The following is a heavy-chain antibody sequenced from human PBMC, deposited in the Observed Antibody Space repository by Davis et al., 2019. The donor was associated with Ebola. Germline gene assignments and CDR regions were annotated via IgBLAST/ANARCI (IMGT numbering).Heavy chain of an antibody. CDR1: GFTFSSYA. CDR3: AKVYGYSYGKFDY. D-gene: IGHD5-18*01. CDR2: ISGSGGST. Sequence: GESLKISCAASGFTFSSYAMSWVRQAPGKGLEWVSAISGSGGSTYYADSVKGRFTISRDNSKNTLYLQMNSLRAEDTAVYYCAKVYGYSYGKFDYWGQGTLVTVSS. V-gene: IGHV3-23*01. J-gene: IGHJ4*02.